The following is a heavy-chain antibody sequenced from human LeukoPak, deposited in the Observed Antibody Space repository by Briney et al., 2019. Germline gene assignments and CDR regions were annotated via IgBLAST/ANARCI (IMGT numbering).Heavy chain of an antibody. J-gene: IGHJ6*03. CDR3: ARVNYDFWSGSDYYYTDV. CDR1: GGTFSSYA. V-gene: IGHV1-69*05. D-gene: IGHD3-3*01. CDR2: IIPIFGTA. Sequence: ASVKVSCKASGGTFSSYAISWVRQAPGQGLEWMGGIIPIFGTANYAQKFQGRVTITTDESTSTAYMELSSLRSEDTAVYYCARVNYDFWSGSDYYYTDVWGKGTTVTVSS.